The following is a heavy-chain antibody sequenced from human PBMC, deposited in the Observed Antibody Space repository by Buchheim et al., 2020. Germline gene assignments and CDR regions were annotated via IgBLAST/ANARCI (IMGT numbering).Heavy chain of an antibody. V-gene: IGHV4-30-4*01. CDR3: ARGPFYDYSNYGSNWFDP. Sequence: QVQLQESGPGLVKPSQTLSLTCTVSGGSISSGDYYWSWIRQPPGKGLGWIVYIYYSVSTYYNPSLKSRVTISVDTSKNQFSLKLSSVTAADTAVYYCARGPFYDYSNYGSNWFDPWGQGTL. CDR1: GGSISSGDYY. J-gene: IGHJ5*02. D-gene: IGHD4-11*01. CDR2: IYYSVST.